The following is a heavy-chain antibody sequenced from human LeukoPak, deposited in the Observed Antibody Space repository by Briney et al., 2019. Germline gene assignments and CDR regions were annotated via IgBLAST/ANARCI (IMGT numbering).Heavy chain of an antibody. Sequence: SGTLSLTCAFYGGSFSGYYWRWIRQPPGKGLEWIGEINHSGSTNYNPSLKSRVTISVDTPKNQLSLKMSSVTAADTAVYYCSITTGTTLGLMDYWGQGTLVTVSS. CDR2: INHSGST. CDR3: SITTGTTLGLMDY. CDR1: GGSFSGYY. J-gene: IGHJ4*02. V-gene: IGHV4-34*01. D-gene: IGHD1-1*01.